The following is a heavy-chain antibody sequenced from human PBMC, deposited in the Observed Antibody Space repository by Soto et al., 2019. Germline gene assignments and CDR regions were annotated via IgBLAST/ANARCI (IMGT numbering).Heavy chain of an antibody. J-gene: IGHJ4*02. D-gene: IGHD1-26*01. CDR2: LSYTGNSFNP. CDR1: GASISGSDHY. V-gene: IGHV4-30-4*01. Sequence: QVQLQESGPGLVKASQTLSLTCTVSGASISGSDHYWSWVRQPPGKGLEWIGHLSYTGNSFNPYSHPSLPSRLTMSLDTSKNQFSLKMTSVTAADTAVYFCARSGRSLLDYWGQGALVSVSS. CDR3: ARSGRSLLDY.